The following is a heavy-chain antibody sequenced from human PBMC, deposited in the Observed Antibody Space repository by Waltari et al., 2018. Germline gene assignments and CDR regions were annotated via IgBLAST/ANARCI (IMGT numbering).Heavy chain of an antibody. Sequence: QVQLQESGPGLVKPSETLSLTCTVPGGSISSPYWSWLRQPPGKGLEGIGYIYYSGSTNYNPSLKSRVTISVDTSKNQFSLKLSSVTAADTAVYYCAREATVTTFGYYYYGMDVWGQGTTVTVSS. CDR3: AREATVTTFGYYYYGMDV. J-gene: IGHJ6*02. CDR1: GGSISSPY. V-gene: IGHV4-59*11. CDR2: IYYSGST. D-gene: IGHD4-17*01.